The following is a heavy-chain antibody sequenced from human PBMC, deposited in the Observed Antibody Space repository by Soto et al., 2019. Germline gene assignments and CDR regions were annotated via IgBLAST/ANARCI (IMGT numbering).Heavy chain of an antibody. J-gene: IGHJ6*02. CDR3: ARNESSNIYGMDV. CDR1: GFTFRSYS. V-gene: IGHV3-21*01. D-gene: IGHD6-6*01. Sequence: EVQLVESGGGLVKPGGSLRLSCAASGFTFRSYSMNWVRQAPGKGLEWVSSISSSSFSINYADSVKGRFSISRDNAQNSLHLQMNNLRAEDTAVYCCARNESSNIYGMDVWGQGTTVTVSS. CDR2: ISSSSFSI.